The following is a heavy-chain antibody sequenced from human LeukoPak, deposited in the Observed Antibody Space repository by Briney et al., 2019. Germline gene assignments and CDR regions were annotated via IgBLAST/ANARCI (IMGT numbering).Heavy chain of an antibody. CDR3: VKEDPRGYYFDY. Sequence: GGSLRLSCAASGFTFDDYTIHWVRQAPGKGLEWVSLITWDGGNPDYADSVKGRFTISRDNSKNSLYLEMNSLRTEDTALYYCVKEDPRGYYFDYWGQGTLVTVSS. J-gene: IGHJ4*02. D-gene: IGHD3-10*01. CDR1: GFTFDDYT. V-gene: IGHV3-43*01. CDR2: ITWDGGNP.